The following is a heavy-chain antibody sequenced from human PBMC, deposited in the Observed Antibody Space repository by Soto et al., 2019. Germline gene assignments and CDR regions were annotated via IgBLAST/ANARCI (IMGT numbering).Heavy chain of an antibody. CDR2: ISSSSSYI. Sequence: GGSLRLSCAASGFTFSSYSMNWVRQAPGKGLEWVSSISSSSSYIYYADSVKGRFTISRDNAKNSLYLQMNSLRAEDTAVYYCARDWQDYLYNWFDPWGQGTLVTVSS. CDR1: GFTFSSYS. D-gene: IGHD3-16*01. V-gene: IGHV3-21*01. J-gene: IGHJ5*02. CDR3: ARDWQDYLYNWFDP.